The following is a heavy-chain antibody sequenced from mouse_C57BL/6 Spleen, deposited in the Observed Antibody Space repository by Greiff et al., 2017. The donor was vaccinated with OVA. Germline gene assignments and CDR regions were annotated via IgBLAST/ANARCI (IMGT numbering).Heavy chain of an antibody. D-gene: IGHD3-2*02. V-gene: IGHV1-15*01. CDR3: TSGLRLRYFDY. J-gene: IGHJ2*01. CDR2: IDPETGGT. Sequence: QVQLKQSGAELVRPGASVTLSCKASGYTFTDYEMHWVKQTPVHGLEWIGAIDPETGGTAYNQKFKGKAILTADKSSSTAYMELRSLTSEDSAVYYCTSGLRLRYFDYWGQGTTLTVSS. CDR1: GYTFTDYE.